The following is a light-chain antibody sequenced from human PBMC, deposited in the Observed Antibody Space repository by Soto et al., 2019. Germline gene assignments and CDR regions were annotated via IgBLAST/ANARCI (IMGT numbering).Light chain of an antibody. CDR3: SSYTSSNTLVV. V-gene: IGLV2-14*01. CDR1: SSDVGGYNY. CDR2: EVS. J-gene: IGLJ1*01. Sequence: QSVLTQPASVSGSPGQSITISCTGTSSDVGGYNYVSWYQQHPGKAPKLMIYEVSNRPSGVSNRFSGSRSGNTASLTISGLQADDEADYYCSSYTSSNTLVVFGTGTKLTVL.